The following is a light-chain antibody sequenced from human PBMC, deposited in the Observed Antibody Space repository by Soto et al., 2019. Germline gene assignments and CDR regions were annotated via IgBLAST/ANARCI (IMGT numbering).Light chain of an antibody. CDR1: QSVSSSY. J-gene: IGKJ5*01. V-gene: IGKV3-20*01. CDR3: QQYGSSPIT. Sequence: EIVLTQSPGTLSLSPGERATLSCRASQSVSSSYLAWYQQKPGQAPRLLIYGASSRATGIPYRFSGSWSGTDFTLTISGLESADLAVSDCQQYGSSPITFGQGTRLEIK. CDR2: GAS.